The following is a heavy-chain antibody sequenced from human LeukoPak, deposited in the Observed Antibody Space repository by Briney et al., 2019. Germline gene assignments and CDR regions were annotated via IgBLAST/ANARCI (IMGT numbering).Heavy chain of an antibody. V-gene: IGHV4-61*01. D-gene: IGHD3-3*01. CDR3: ARAFFGSTPALDY. Sequence: SETLSLTCTVSGGSFSSGSYYWSWIRQPPGTGLEWIGYIYYSGSTNYNPSLKSRVTISVDTSKNQFSLKLSSVTAADTAVYYCARAFFGSTPALDYWGQGTLVTVSS. CDR2: IYYSGST. J-gene: IGHJ4*02. CDR1: GGSFSSGSYY.